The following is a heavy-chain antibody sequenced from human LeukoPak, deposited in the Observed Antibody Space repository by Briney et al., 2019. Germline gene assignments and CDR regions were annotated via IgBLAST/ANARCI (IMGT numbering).Heavy chain of an antibody. CDR1: GFTFSXYA. D-gene: IGHD6-13*01. V-gene: IGHV3-33*08. J-gene: IGHJ4*02. CDR3: ARGGGITWYDFDY. Sequence: PGRSLRLSCAASGFTFSXYAMTXVXXAXXXXXEXVXVTWYDGSDRSXEDSVKGRFTISRDNSKNTLYLQMNSLRGEDTAVYYCARGGGITWYDFDYWGQGTLVTVSS. CDR2: TWYDGSDR.